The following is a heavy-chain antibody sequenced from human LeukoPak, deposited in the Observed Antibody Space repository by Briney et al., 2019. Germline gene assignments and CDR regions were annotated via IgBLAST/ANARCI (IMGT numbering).Heavy chain of an antibody. CDR1: GFTFSSYG. CDR2: ISYDGSNK. J-gene: IGHJ5*02. V-gene: IGHV3-30*18. CDR3: AKGWFDP. Sequence: AESLRLSCAASGFTFSSYGMHWVRQAPGKGLEWVAVISYDGSNKYYADSVKGRFTISRDNSKNTLYLQMNSLRAEDTAVYYCAKGWFDPWGQGTLVTVSS.